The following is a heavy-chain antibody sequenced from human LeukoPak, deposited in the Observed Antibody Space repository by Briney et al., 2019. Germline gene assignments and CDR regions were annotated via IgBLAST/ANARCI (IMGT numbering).Heavy chain of an antibody. V-gene: IGHV3-23*01. CDR2: ISGSGGST. CDR3: AKDGIAGPGYYYDSSKGCFDP. D-gene: IGHD3-22*01. CDR1: GFTFSSHA. J-gene: IGHJ5*02. Sequence: GGSLRLSCAASGFTFSSHAMSWVRQAPGKGLEWVSGISGSGGSTYYADSVKGRFTISRDNSKNALYLQMNSLRAEDTAVYYCAKDGIAGPGYYYDSSKGCFDPWRQGTLVTVSS.